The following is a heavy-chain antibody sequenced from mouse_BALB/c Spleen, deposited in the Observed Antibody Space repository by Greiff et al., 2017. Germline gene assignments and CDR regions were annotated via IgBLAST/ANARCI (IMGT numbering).Heavy chain of an antibody. J-gene: IGHJ4*01. D-gene: IGHD2-1*01. CDR3: ARGYYGNLGNAMDY. V-gene: IGHV2-9*02. CDR2: IWAGGST. CDR1: GFSLTSYG. Sequence: VQLVESGPGLVAPSQSLSITCTVSGFSLTSYGVHWVRQPPGKGLEWLGVIWAGGSTNYNSALMSRLSISKDNSKSQVFLKMNSLQTDDTAMYYCARGYYGNLGNAMDYWGQGTSVTVSS.